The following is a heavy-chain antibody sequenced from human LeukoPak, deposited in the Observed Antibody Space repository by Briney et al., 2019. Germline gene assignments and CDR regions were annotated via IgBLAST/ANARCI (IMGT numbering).Heavy chain of an antibody. CDR1: GYTFTSYY. CDR2: INPSGGST. V-gene: IGHV1-46*01. Sequence: ASAKVSCKSSGYTFTSYYMYWVRQAPGQGLEWMGIINPSGGSTSYAQKFQGRVTMTRDTSMSTVYMELSSLRSEDTAVYYCARDSGMVRGTVDYWGQGTLVTVSS. D-gene: IGHD3-10*01. CDR3: ARDSGMVRGTVDY. J-gene: IGHJ4*02.